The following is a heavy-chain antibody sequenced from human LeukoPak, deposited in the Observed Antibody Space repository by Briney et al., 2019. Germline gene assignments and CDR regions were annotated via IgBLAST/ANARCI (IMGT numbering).Heavy chain of an antibody. CDR2: IYYSGST. CDR3: ARHRGYSGYGGDAFDI. J-gene: IGHJ3*02. CDR1: GGSISSYY. D-gene: IGHD5-12*01. Sequence: SETLSLTCTVSGGSISSYYWSWIRQPPGKGLEWIGYIYYSGSTNYNPSLKSRVTISVDPSKNQFSLKLSSVTAADTAVYYCARHRGYSGYGGDAFDIWGQGTMVTVSS. V-gene: IGHV4-59*08.